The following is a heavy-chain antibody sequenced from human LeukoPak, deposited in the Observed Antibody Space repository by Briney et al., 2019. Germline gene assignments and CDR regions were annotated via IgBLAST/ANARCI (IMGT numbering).Heavy chain of an antibody. D-gene: IGHD3-10*01. CDR3: ARTYYYDSESDNWFDP. J-gene: IGHJ5*02. CDR1: GFTFSSYS. CDR2: ISSSSSYI. Sequence: GGSLRLSCAASGFTFSSYSMNWVRQAPGKGLEWVSSISSSSSYIYYADSVKGRFTISRDNAKNSLYLQMNSLRAEDTAVYYCARTYYYDSESDNWFDPWGQGTLVTVSS. V-gene: IGHV3-21*04.